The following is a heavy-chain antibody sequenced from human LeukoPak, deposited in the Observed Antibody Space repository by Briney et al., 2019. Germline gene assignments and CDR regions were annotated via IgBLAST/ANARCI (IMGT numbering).Heavy chain of an antibody. V-gene: IGHV4-59*08. CDR1: GGSISSYY. CDR2: IYYSGST. D-gene: IGHD3-10*01. Sequence: KTSETLSLACTVSGGSISSYYWSWIRQPPGKGLEWIGYIYYSGSTNYNPSLKSRVTISVDTSKNQFSLKLSSVTAADTAVYYCARLRPIWFGEYPIFDYWGQGTLVTVSS. CDR3: ARLRPIWFGEYPIFDY. J-gene: IGHJ4*02.